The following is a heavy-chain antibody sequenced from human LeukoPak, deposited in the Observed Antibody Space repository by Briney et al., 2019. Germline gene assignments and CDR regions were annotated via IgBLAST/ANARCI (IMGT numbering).Heavy chain of an antibody. CDR1: GFSFDDYA. J-gene: IGHJ4*01. CDR3: AKDGRPDTYGIFDL. D-gene: IGHD1-1*01. CDR2: ISWNSGSE. V-gene: IGHV3-9*01. Sequence: GRSLRLSCAASGFSFDDYAMHWLRQAPGKGLQWVSGISWNSGSEGYADSVKGRFTISRDNAKNSSYLQMNSLRAEDTAFYYCAKDGRPDTYGIFDLWGHGTLVTVSS.